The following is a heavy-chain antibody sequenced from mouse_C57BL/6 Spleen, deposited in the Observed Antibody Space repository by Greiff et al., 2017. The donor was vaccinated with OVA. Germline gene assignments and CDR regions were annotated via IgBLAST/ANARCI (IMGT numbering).Heavy chain of an antibody. D-gene: IGHD6-1*01. CDR2: IDPSDSYT. CDR1: GYTFTSYW. CDR3: ARSPSVDY. Sequence: QVQLKQPGAELVRPGTSVKLSCKASGYTFTSYWMHWVKQRPGQGLEWIGVIDPSDSYTNYNQKFKGKATLTVDTSSSTAYMQLSSLTSEDSAVYYCARSPSVDYWGQGTTLTVSS. J-gene: IGHJ2*01. V-gene: IGHV1-59*01.